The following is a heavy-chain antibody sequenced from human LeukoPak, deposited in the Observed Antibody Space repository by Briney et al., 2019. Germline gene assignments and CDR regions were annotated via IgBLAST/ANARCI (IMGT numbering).Heavy chain of an antibody. V-gene: IGHV4-4*07. Sequence: PSETLSLTCTVSGGSISSYYWTWIRQPAGKGLEWIGRIYATGSTNYNPSLKSRVTISVDTSKNQFSLKLSSVTAADTAVYYCARDRGLGYCSGGSCFYAFDIWGQGTMVTVSS. D-gene: IGHD2-15*01. CDR3: ARDRGLGYCSGGSCFYAFDI. CDR1: GGSISSYY. J-gene: IGHJ3*02. CDR2: IYATGST.